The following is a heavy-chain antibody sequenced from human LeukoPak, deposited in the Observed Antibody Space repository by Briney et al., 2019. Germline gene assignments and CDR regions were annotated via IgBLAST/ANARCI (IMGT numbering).Heavy chain of an antibody. J-gene: IGHJ4*02. Sequence: SETLSLTRAVYGGSFSGYYWSWIRQLPGKGLEWIGEINHTGSTNYNPSLKSRVTISVDTSKNQFSLKLSSVTAADTAVYYCARVQWLVPFDYWGQGTLVTVSS. CDR2: INHTGST. CDR3: ARVQWLVPFDY. D-gene: IGHD6-19*01. V-gene: IGHV4-34*01. CDR1: GGSFSGYY.